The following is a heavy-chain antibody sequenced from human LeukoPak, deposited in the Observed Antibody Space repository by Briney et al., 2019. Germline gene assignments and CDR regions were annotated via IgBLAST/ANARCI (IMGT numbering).Heavy chain of an antibody. CDR1: GASISSGTYS. CDR3: ARGDGSGSGRWFDP. Sequence: SQTLSLTCTVSGASISSGTYSWSWIRQPPGEGLEWIGYIYHTGSTYYNPSLKSRVTISADRSKNQFSLNLNSVTVADTALYYCARGDGSGSGRWFDPWGQGTLITVSS. D-gene: IGHD3-10*01. V-gene: IGHV4-30-2*01. J-gene: IGHJ5*02. CDR2: IYHTGST.